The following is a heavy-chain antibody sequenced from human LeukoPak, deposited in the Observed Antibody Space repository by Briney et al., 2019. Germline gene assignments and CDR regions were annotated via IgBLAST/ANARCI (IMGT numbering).Heavy chain of an antibody. D-gene: IGHD3-3*01. CDR2: IYYSGST. CDR3: ARSLYDFWSANNWFDP. CDR1: GGSVSDYY. J-gene: IGHJ5*02. V-gene: IGHV4-59*02. Sequence: SETLSLTCTVSGGSVSDYYWSWIRQPPGKGLEWIGYIYYSGSTYYNPSLKSRVTISVDTSKNHFSMKLSSVTAADTAVYYCARSLYDFWSANNWFDPWGQGTLVTVSS.